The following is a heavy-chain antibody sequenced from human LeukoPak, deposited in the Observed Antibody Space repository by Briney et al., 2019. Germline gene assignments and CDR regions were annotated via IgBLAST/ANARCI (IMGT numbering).Heavy chain of an antibody. V-gene: IGHV3-30*02. CDR2: IRYDGSNE. CDR3: AKGTHYYDSSGYYTGFDY. J-gene: IGHJ4*02. Sequence: GGSLRLSCAASGFTFSSYGMHWVRQAPGKGLEWVAFIRYDGSNEYYADSVKGRFTISRDNSKNTLYLQMNSLRAEDTAVYYCAKGTHYYDSSGYYTGFDYWGQGTLVTVSS. D-gene: IGHD3-22*01. CDR1: GFTFSSYG.